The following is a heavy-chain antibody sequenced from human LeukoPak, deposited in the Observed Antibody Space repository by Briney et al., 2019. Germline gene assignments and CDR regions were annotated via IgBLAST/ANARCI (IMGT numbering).Heavy chain of an antibody. CDR2: ISGSGGST. CDR3: AKMMEIVVVVAATHEYFQH. Sequence: PGGSLRLSCAASGFTLSSYAMSWVRQAPGKGLEWVSAISGSGGSTYYADSVKGRFTISRDNSKNTLYLQMNSLRAEDTAVYYCAKMMEIVVVVAATHEYFQHWGQGTLVTVSS. V-gene: IGHV3-23*01. J-gene: IGHJ1*01. CDR1: GFTLSSYA. D-gene: IGHD2-15*01.